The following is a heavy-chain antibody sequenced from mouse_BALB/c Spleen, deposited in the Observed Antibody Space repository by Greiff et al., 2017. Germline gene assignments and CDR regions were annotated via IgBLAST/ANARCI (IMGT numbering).Heavy chain of an antibody. CDR1: GYTFTDYA. J-gene: IGHJ4*01. CDR3: ARATTAYAMDY. D-gene: IGHD1-2*01. Sequence: VKLVESGAELVRPGVSVKISCKGSGYTFTDYAMHWVKQSHAKSLEWIGVISTYYGDASYNQKFKGKATMTVDKSSSTAYMELARLTSEDSAIYYCARATTAYAMDYWGQGTSVTVSS. V-gene: IGHV1S137*01. CDR2: ISTYYGDA.